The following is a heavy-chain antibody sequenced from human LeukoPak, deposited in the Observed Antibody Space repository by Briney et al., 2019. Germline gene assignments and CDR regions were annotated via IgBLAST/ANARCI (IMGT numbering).Heavy chain of an antibody. CDR3: ARAGRRGGYSYGHGYYYYYMDV. CDR1: GYTFTSYG. V-gene: IGHV1-18*01. CDR2: ISAYNGNT. J-gene: IGHJ6*03. Sequence: ASVKVSCKASGYTFTSYGISWVRQAPGQGLEWMGWISAYNGNTNYAQKLQGRVTMTTDTSTSTAYMELRSLRSDDTAVYYCARAGRRGGYSYGHGYYYYYMDVWGKGTTVTVSS. D-gene: IGHD5-18*01.